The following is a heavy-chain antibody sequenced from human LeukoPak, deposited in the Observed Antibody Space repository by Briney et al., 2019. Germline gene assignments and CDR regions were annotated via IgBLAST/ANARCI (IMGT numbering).Heavy chain of an antibody. J-gene: IGHJ4*02. V-gene: IGHV4-34*01. Sequence: SETLSLTCAVYGGSFSGYYWSWIRQPPGKGLEWIGEINHSASTNYNPSLKSRVTISVDTSKNQFSLKLSSVTAADTAVYYCARIGYYGSGSPSDYWGQGTLVTVSS. CDR1: GGSFSGYY. CDR2: INHSAST. CDR3: ARIGYYGSGSPSDY. D-gene: IGHD3-10*01.